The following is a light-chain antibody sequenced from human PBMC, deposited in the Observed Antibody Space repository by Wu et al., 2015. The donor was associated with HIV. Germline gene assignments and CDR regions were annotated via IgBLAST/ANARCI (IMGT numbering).Light chain of an antibody. J-gene: IGKJ1*01. Sequence: EIVLTQSPATLSASPGERATLSCRASQNITSKLVWYQQRPGQAPRLLIYGASTRATGIPDRFSGSGSGIEFTLTITSMQSEDFAVYYCQQYRDWQTFGQGTKVE. V-gene: IGKV3-15*01. CDR3: QQYRDWQT. CDR2: GAS. CDR1: QNITSK.